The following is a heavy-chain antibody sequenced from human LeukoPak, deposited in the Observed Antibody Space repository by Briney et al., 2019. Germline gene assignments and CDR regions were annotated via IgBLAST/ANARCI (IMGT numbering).Heavy chain of an antibody. Sequence: PSETLSLTCAIYGGSFSDYYWSWIRQPPGKGLEWIGEINHSGSTSYNPSLESRVTISVDTSKRQFSLKMRSVTAADAAVFFCARLGFYSSSSFSYFDYWGQGTLVTVSS. CDR1: GGSFSDYY. J-gene: IGHJ4*02. CDR2: INHSGST. CDR3: ARLGFYSSSSFSYFDY. D-gene: IGHD6-6*01. V-gene: IGHV4-34*01.